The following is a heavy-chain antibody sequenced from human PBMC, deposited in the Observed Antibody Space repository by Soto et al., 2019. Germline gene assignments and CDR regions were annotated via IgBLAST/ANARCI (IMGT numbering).Heavy chain of an antibody. Sequence: EVQLLESGGGLVQPGGSLRLFLVASGLTFSKLAKGLVRQGPRKGLEWVSTISGSGGSAYYADSVRGRFTISRDNSKNTLDLQMHSLRVEDTAVYYCAKGEAAAVDCWGQGTLVTVSS. D-gene: IGHD6-25*01. CDR2: ISGSGGSA. J-gene: IGHJ4*02. V-gene: IGHV3-23*01. CDR3: AKGEAAAVDC. CDR1: GLTFSKLA.